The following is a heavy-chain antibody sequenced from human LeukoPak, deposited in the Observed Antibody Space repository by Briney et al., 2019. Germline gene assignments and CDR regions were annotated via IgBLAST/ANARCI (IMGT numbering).Heavy chain of an antibody. D-gene: IGHD6-19*01. J-gene: IGHJ6*03. CDR1: GGSISSYY. Sequence: PETLSLTCTVSGGSISSYYWSWIRQPPGKGLEWIGYIYYSGSTNYNPSLKSRVTISVDTSKNQFSLKLSSVTAADTAVYYCARDTGVAVAGYFYYYIDVWGKGTTVTVSS. CDR2: IYYSGST. V-gene: IGHV4-59*01. CDR3: ARDTGVAVAGYFYYYIDV.